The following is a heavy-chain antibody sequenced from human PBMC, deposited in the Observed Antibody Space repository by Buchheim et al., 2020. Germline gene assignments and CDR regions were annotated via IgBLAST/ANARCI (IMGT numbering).Heavy chain of an antibody. V-gene: IGHV3-30*03. Sequence: QVQLVESGGGVVQPGTSLRLSCAASGFSFRSHAMHWVRQAPGKGLEWVALISYDASYKDYPDSVKGRFTISRDNSKKHMYLQMNSLRVEDTAVYYCLAEIGAREFDHWGQGTL. D-gene: IGHD2/OR15-2a*01. J-gene: IGHJ4*02. CDR2: ISYDASYK. CDR1: GFSFRSHA. CDR3: LAEIGAREFDH.